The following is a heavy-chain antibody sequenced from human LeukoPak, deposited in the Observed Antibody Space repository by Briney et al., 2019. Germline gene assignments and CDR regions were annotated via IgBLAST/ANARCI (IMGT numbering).Heavy chain of an antibody. J-gene: IGHJ4*02. V-gene: IGHV3-30-3*01. Sequence: GGSLRLSCAASGFTFSSYAMHWVRQAPGKGLEWVAVISYDGSNKYYADSVKGRFTISRDNSKNTLYLQVNSLRAEDTAVYYCARERLRSLRGYFDYWGQGTLVTVSS. D-gene: IGHD4-17*01. CDR3: ARERLRSLRGYFDY. CDR1: GFTFSSYA. CDR2: ISYDGSNK.